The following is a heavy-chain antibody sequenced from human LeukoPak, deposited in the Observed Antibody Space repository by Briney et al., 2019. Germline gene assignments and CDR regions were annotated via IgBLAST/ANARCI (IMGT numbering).Heavy chain of an antibody. Sequence: SETLSLTCAVYGGSFSGYYWSWIRQPPGKGLEWIGEINHSGSTNYNPSLKSRVTISVDTSKNQFSLKLSSVTAADTAVYYCARDLGGRVDYWGQGTLVTVSS. D-gene: IGHD2-15*01. J-gene: IGHJ4*02. CDR1: GGSFSGYY. CDR2: INHSGST. V-gene: IGHV4-34*01. CDR3: ARDLGGRVDY.